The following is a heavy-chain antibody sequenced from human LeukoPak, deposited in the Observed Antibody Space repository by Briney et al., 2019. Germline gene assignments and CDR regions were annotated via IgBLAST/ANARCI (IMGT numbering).Heavy chain of an antibody. V-gene: IGHV3-30-3*01. CDR1: GFTFSNYA. D-gene: IGHD5-18*01. J-gene: IGHJ4*02. CDR2: ISYDGSNK. CDR3: ARGPIQLWLYYFDY. Sequence: GGSLRLSCAASGFTFSNYAMHWVRQAPGKGLEWVAVISYDGSNKYYVDSVKGRFTISRDNSKNTLYLQMNSLRAEDTAVYYCARGPIQLWLYYFDYWGQGTLVTVSS.